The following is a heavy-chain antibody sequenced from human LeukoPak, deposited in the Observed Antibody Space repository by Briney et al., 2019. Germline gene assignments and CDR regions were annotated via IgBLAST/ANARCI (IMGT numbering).Heavy chain of an antibody. CDR2: INPSGST. Sequence: PSETLSLTCAVSGGSFSGYYWTWIRQSPGKGLEWIGEINPSGSTYYNPSLKSRLTISRDTSKNQISLRLSSVTAADTAVYYCARGRQEISMILVVMTGVSYYLDVWGKGTTVTIS. CDR3: ARGRQEISMILVVMTGVSYYLDV. V-gene: IGHV4-34*01. D-gene: IGHD3-22*01. J-gene: IGHJ6*03. CDR1: GGSFSGYY.